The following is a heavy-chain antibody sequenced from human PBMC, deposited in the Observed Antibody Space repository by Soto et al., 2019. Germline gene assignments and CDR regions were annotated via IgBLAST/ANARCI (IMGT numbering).Heavy chain of an antibody. Sequence: QVQLVQSGAEVKKPGSSVKVSCKASGGTFSSYTISWVRQAPGQGLEWMGRIIPILGIANYAQKFQGRVTITADKSESKAYMERSSLRSEDTAVYYCARDRGDDVVVPAAMRYYGMDVWGQGTTVTVSS. CDR1: GGTFSSYT. D-gene: IGHD2-2*01. J-gene: IGHJ6*02. CDR2: IIPILGIA. V-gene: IGHV1-69*08. CDR3: ARDRGDDVVVPAAMRYYGMDV.